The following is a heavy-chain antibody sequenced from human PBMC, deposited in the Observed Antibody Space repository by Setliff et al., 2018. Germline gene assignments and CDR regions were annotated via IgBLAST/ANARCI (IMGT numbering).Heavy chain of an antibody. J-gene: IGHJ5*02. V-gene: IGHV1-3*01. Sequence: GASVKVSCKASGYTFTSYAMHXVXXXPGXXXEWMXXIXXGXGXTXYSQKFQGRVTIXXDXXASTAYMELRSLRSEDTAVYYCARSAVXXGWGAWGQGTLVTVSX. CDR2: IXXGXGXT. CDR1: GYTFTSYA. CDR3: ARSAVXXGWGA. D-gene: IGHD3-16*01.